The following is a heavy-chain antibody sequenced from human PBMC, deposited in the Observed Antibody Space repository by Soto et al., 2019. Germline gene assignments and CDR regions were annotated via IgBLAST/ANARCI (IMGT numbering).Heavy chain of an antibody. V-gene: IGHV5-51*01. D-gene: IGHD3-10*01. CDR2: IYPGDSDT. CDR3: ARRKVVLGVIYYFDY. Sequence: GESLKISCKGSGYSFTSYWIGWVRQMPGKGLEWMGIIYPGDSDTRYSPSFQGQVTISADKSISTAYLQWSSLKASDTAMYYCARRKVVLGVIYYFDYWGQGTLVTVSS. CDR1: GYSFTSYW. J-gene: IGHJ4*02.